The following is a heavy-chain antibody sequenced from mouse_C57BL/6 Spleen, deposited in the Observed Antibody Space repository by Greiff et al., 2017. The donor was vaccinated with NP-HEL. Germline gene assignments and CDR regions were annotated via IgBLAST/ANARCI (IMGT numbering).Heavy chain of an antibody. CDR1: GFTFSSYG. CDR3: AMSYYCSSYDYAMDY. D-gene: IGHD1-1*01. J-gene: IGHJ4*01. Sequence: EVQGVESGGDLVKPGGSLKLSCAASGFTFSSYGMSWVRQTPDKRLEWVATISSGGRYTYYPDSVKGRFTISIDNAKNTLYLQMSSLQSDDTAMYYCAMSYYCSSYDYAMDYWGQGTSVTVSS. CDR2: ISSGGRYT. V-gene: IGHV5-6*01.